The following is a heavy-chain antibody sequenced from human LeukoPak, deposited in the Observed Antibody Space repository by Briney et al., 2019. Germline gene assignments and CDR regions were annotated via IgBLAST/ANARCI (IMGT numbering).Heavy chain of an antibody. CDR3: AKGDSGRVAHFDY. Sequence: GRSLRLSCAASGFTFSSYGMHWVRQAPGKGLEWVAFIRYDGSNKYYADSVKGRFTISRDNSKNTLYLQMNSLRAEDTAVYYCAKGDSGRVAHFDYWGQGTLVTVSS. J-gene: IGHJ4*02. CDR2: IRYDGSNK. V-gene: IGHV3-30*02. D-gene: IGHD5-12*01. CDR1: GFTFSSYG.